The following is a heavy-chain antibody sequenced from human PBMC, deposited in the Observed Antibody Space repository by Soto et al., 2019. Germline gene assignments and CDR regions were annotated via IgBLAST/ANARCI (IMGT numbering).Heavy chain of an antibody. J-gene: IGHJ4*02. D-gene: IGHD2-15*01. CDR3: ASNSYCSGGSCYSGWFDY. Sequence: GESLKISCKGSGYSFTSYWIGWVRQMPGKGLEWMGIIYPGDSDTRCSPSFQGQVTISADKSISTAYLQWSSLKASDTAMYYCASNSYCSGGSCYSGWFDYWGQGTLVTVSS. V-gene: IGHV5-51*01. CDR2: IYPGDSDT. CDR1: GYSFTSYW.